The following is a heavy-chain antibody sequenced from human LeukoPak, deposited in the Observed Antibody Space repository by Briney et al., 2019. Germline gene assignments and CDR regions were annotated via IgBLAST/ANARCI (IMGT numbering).Heavy chain of an antibody. Sequence: ASVKVSCKPSGYTFTSYGISWVRQAPGQGLEWMGWISAYNGNTNYAQKLQGRVTMTTDTSTSTAYMELRSLRSDDTAVYYCAREGSYYYDSSGYYVHYFDYWGQGTLVTVSS. D-gene: IGHD3-22*01. CDR1: GYTFTSYG. CDR2: ISAYNGNT. CDR3: AREGSYYYDSSGYYVHYFDY. J-gene: IGHJ4*02. V-gene: IGHV1-18*01.